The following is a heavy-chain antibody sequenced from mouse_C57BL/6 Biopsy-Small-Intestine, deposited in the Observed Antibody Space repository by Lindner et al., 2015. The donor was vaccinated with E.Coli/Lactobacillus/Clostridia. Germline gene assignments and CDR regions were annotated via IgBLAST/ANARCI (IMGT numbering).Heavy chain of an antibody. CDR3: ARADSGKYSIFYY. V-gene: IGHV1-81*01. D-gene: IGHD1-1*01. CDR2: ISGKNGNT. CDR1: GYTFTTYG. J-gene: IGHJ1*01. Sequence: SVKVSCKSFGYTFTTYGISWVRQAPGQGLEWMGWISGKNGNTNYAQKFQGRVTMTTDTSTSTAYMELRSLRSDDTAVYYCARADSGKYSIFYYWGSGTLVTVSS.